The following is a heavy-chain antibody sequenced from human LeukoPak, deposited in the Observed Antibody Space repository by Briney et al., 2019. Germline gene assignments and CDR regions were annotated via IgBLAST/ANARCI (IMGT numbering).Heavy chain of an antibody. CDR3: ARHVTVTYDAFDL. D-gene: IGHD4-11*01. V-gene: IGHV4-59*08. Sequence: TSGTLSLTCSVSGGSTTGYFWTWIRQPPGKGPEWIGYVYYKGDTSYSPSLDSRVSISVDTSKKQFSLKLNSVTAADTAMYYCARHVTVTYDAFDLWGQGTMVTVSS. J-gene: IGHJ3*01. CDR2: VYYKGDT. CDR1: GGSTTGYF.